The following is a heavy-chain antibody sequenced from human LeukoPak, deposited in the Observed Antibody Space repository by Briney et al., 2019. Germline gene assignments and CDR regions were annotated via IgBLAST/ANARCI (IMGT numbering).Heavy chain of an antibody. CDR1: GFTFSSYA. Sequence: GASLRLSCAASGFTFSSYAISWVRQAPGKGLEWVSAISGSGGSTYYADSVKGRFTISRDNSKNTLYLQMNSLRAEDTAVYYCAKGLIAVAGRLYYYGTDVWGQGTTVTVSS. CDR3: AKGLIAVAGRLYYYGTDV. V-gene: IGHV3-23*01. CDR2: ISGSGGST. D-gene: IGHD6-19*01. J-gene: IGHJ6*02.